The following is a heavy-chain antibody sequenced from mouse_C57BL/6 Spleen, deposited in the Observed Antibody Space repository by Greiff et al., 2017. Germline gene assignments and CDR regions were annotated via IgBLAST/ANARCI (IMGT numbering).Heavy chain of an antibody. CDR2: INPSDSDT. D-gene: IGHD2-3*01. Sequence: QVQLKQPGAELVRPGSSVKLSCKASGYTFTSYWMHWVKQRPIQGLEWIGNINPSDSDTHYNQKFKDKATLTVDKSSSTAYMQLSSLTSEDSAVYYCASDGYYGYFDVWGTGTTVTVSS. CDR1: GYTFTSYW. J-gene: IGHJ1*03. V-gene: IGHV1-52*01. CDR3: ASDGYYGYFDV.